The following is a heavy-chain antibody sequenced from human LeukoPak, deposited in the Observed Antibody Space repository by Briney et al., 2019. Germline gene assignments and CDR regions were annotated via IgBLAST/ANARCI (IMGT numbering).Heavy chain of an antibody. D-gene: IGHD5-24*01. J-gene: IGHJ3*02. Sequence: SETLSLTCTVSGGSIRSYYWSWIRQPPGKGLEWIGYIYYSGSTNYNPSLKSRVTISVDTSKNQFSLKLSSVTAADTAVYYCARDRGRWLQFYDAFDIWGQGTMVTVSS. CDR2: IYYSGST. CDR3: ARDRGRWLQFYDAFDI. V-gene: IGHV4-59*01. CDR1: GGSIRSYY.